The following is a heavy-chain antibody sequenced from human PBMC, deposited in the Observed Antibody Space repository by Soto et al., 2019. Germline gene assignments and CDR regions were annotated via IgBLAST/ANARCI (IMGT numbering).Heavy chain of an antibody. D-gene: IGHD3-9*01. CDR3: AKVTYYDILTGYHYFDY. CDR1: GFTFSSYA. CDR2: ISGSGGST. Sequence: GGSLRLSCAASGFTFSSYAMSWVRQAPGKGLEWVSAISGSGGSTYYADSVKGRFTISRDNSKNTLYLQRKSLRDEDKAVYYCAKVTYYDILTGYHYFDYWGQGTQVTVSS. V-gene: IGHV3-23*01. J-gene: IGHJ4*02.